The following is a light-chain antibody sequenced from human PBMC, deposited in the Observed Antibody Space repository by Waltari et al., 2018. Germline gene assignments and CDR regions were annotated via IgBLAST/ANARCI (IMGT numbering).Light chain of an antibody. Sequence: EVMMTQSPATLSVSPGKRATLSCRASQSVGNNLAGFQERPGQAPRLLLFGASTRATGIPARFTGSGSGTEFTLTISSLQSEDFAVYYCQQYDKWLMYTFGQGTKVEVK. CDR1: QSVGNN. V-gene: IGKV3-15*01. CDR3: QQYDKWLMYT. J-gene: IGKJ2*01. CDR2: GAS.